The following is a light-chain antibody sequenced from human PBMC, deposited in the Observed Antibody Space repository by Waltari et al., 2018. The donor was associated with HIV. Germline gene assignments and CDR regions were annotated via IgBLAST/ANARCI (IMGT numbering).Light chain of an antibody. CDR2: KAT. CDR1: QSISSW. CDR3: QQYNSYWT. V-gene: IGKV1-5*03. J-gene: IGKJ1*01. Sequence: DIQMTQSPSTLSPSVGHRVTITCRASQSISSWLAWYQQKPGKAHKLLIYKATSLESGVPSRFSGSGSGTEFTLTISSLQPDDFATYYCQQYNSYWTFGQGTKVEIK.